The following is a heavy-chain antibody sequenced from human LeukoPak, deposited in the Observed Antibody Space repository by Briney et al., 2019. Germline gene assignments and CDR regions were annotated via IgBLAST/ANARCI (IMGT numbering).Heavy chain of an antibody. J-gene: IGHJ3*02. CDR3: AKDRGWLWDLDAFDI. D-gene: IGHD3-9*01. CDR1: GFTFSSYG. V-gene: IGHV3-30*18. CDR2: ISYDGSNK. Sequence: PGGSLRLSCAASGFTFSSYGMHWVRQAPGKGLEWVAVISYDGSNKYYADSVKGRFTIFRDNSKNTLYLQMNSLRAEDTAVYYCAKDRGWLWDLDAFDIWGQGTMVTVSS.